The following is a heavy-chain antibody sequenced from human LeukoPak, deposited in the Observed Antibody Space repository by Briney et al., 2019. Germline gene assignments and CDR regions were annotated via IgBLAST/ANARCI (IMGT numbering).Heavy chain of an antibody. D-gene: IGHD2-15*01. CDR1: GYTFTGYY. V-gene: IGHV1-2*06. CDR2: INPNSGGT. J-gene: IGHJ4*02. CDR3: ARGVVVVVAATSFDY. Sequence: ASVKVSCKASGYTFTGYYMHWVRQAPGQGLEWMGRINPNSGGTNYAQKFQGRVTMTRDTSISTVYMELSRLRSDDTAVYYCARGVVVVVAATSFDYWGQGTLVTVSS.